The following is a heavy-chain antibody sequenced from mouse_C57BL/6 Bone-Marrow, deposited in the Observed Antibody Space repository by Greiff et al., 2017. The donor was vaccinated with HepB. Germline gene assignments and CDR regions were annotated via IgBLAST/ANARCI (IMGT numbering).Heavy chain of an antibody. D-gene: IGHD2-3*01. CDR1: GFTFSDYY. Sequence: EVQRVESGGGLVQPGGSLKLSCAASGFTFSDYYMYWVRQTPEKRLEWVAYISNGGGSTYYPDTVKGRFTISRDNAKNTLYLQMSRLKSEDTAMYYCARHDDDGYFFDDWGQGTTLTVSS. CDR3: ARHDDDGYFFDD. J-gene: IGHJ2*01. V-gene: IGHV5-12*01. CDR2: ISNGGGST.